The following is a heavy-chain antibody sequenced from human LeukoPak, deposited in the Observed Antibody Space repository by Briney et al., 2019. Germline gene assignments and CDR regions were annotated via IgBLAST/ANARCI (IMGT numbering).Heavy chain of an antibody. J-gene: IGHJ3*02. Sequence: PGGSLRLSCAASGFTFSSYAMSWVRPTPVKGVEWVSVISGSGGSTYYADSVKGRFTISRDNAKNTLYLQMNSLRAEDTAVYYCARVGYKRAFDIWGQGTMVTVSS. CDR3: ARVGYKRAFDI. D-gene: IGHD1-14*01. V-gene: IGHV3-23*01. CDR1: GFTFSSYA. CDR2: ISGSGGST.